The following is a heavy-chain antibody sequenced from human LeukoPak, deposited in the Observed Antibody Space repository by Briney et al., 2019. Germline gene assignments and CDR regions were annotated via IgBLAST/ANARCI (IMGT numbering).Heavy chain of an antibody. CDR3: AKGSYYDSSGSFYFDY. J-gene: IGHJ4*02. CDR2: ISGSGDNT. Sequence: GGSLRLSCAASGFTFSTYWMHWVRQAPGKGLEWVSGISGSGDNTYYADSVKGRFTISRDNSKNTLYVQVNSLGTEDTAAYYCAKGSYYDSSGSFYFDYWGQGTLVTVSS. D-gene: IGHD3-22*01. V-gene: IGHV3-23*01. CDR1: GFTFSTYW.